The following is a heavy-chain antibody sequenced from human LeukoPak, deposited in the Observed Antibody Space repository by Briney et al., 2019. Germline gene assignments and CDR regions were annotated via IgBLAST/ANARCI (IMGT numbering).Heavy chain of an antibody. CDR3: AREVLSMVRGVIPKEAWGWFDP. Sequence: SETLSLTCAVYGGSFSGFYWSWIRQPPGKGLEWIGEINHSGSTDYNPSLKSRVAISLDTSKNQFSLKLSSVTAADTAVYYCAREVLSMVRGVIPKEAWGWFDPWGQGTLVTVSS. D-gene: IGHD3-10*01. V-gene: IGHV4-34*01. CDR1: GGSFSGFY. CDR2: INHSGST. J-gene: IGHJ5*02.